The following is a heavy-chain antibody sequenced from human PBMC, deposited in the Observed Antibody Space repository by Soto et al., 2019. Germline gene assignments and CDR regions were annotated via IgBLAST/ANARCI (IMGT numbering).Heavy chain of an antibody. CDR1: GYTFTGYY. J-gene: IGHJ6*02. CDR3: AKGGAIVAAGTRVYLYNAMDV. D-gene: IGHD1-26*01. CDR2: INPNSGDA. V-gene: IGHV1-2*02. Sequence: ASVKVSCKASGYTFTGYYVHWVRQAPGQGLEWMGWINPNSGDAYLAQRFQGRVTMNRDTSIGTAYMELRGLTSDDTAEYYCAKGGAIVAAGTRVYLYNAMDVWGQGTTVTVSS.